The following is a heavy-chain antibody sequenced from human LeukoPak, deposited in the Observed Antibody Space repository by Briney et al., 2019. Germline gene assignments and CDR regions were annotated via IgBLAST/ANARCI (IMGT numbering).Heavy chain of an antibody. V-gene: IGHV3-7*01. J-gene: IGHJ4*02. CDR2: LNQDGSEK. CDR3: ARDPHTWYLDY. CDR1: GFTFSGYW. D-gene: IGHD2-2*02. Sequence: GGSLRLSCVASGFTFSGYWMIWVRQAPGKGLEWVANLNQDGSEKYYVDSVKGRFTISRDNAKNSLYLQMNSLRAEDTAVYYCARDPHTWYLDYWGQGTLVTVSS.